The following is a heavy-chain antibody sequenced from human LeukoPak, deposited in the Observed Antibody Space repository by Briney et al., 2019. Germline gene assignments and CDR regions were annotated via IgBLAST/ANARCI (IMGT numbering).Heavy chain of an antibody. CDR1: GFTFSNYG. CDR2: INQDGSEK. Sequence: GGSLRLSCAVSGFTFSNYGMSWVRQAPGKGLEWVANINQDGSEKYYVDSVKGRFTISRDNSKNTLYLQMNSLRAEDTAVYYCARSITMVRGVIIHGMDVWGQGTTVTVSS. D-gene: IGHD3-10*01. J-gene: IGHJ6*02. V-gene: IGHV3-7*01. CDR3: ARSITMVRGVIIHGMDV.